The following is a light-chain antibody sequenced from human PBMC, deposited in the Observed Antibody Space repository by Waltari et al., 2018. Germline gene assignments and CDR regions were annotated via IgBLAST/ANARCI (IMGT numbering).Light chain of an antibody. Sequence: QSVLTQPPSASGPPGQRVSTSCSGSTSNIGSNAVSWYQHLPGAAPRLLIYNTNQRPSGGPGRFSGSKSGTSASLAISGLQSEDECDYYCAAWDDNLNGPVFGGGTKLTVL. CDR1: TSNIGSNA. CDR2: NTN. J-gene: IGLJ2*01. V-gene: IGLV1-44*01. CDR3: AAWDDNLNGPV.